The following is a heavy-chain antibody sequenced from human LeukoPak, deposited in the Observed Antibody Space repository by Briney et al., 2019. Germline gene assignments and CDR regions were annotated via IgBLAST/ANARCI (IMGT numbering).Heavy chain of an antibody. Sequence: ASAKVSCKVSGYTLTELSMHWVRQAPGKGLEWMGGFDPEDGETIYAQKFQGRVTMTEDTSTDTAYMELSSLRSEDTAVYYCATLTRTLYCGGDCYSPFWGQGTLVTVSS. CDR2: FDPEDGET. J-gene: IGHJ4*02. CDR3: ATLTRTLYCGGDCYSPF. CDR1: GYTLTELS. D-gene: IGHD2-21*01. V-gene: IGHV1-24*01.